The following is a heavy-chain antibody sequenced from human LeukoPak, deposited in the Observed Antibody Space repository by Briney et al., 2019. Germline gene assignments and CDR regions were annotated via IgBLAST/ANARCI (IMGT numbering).Heavy chain of an antibody. Sequence: GGSLRLSCAASGFSFSDSTFHWVRQASGKGLEWVGQIRIEAKLYATAYDPSLKGRFSISRDDSTNTAYLQMNSVETDDTAVYYCSCQGVRVHRGVRYYMDAWGNGTTVTISS. V-gene: IGHV3-73*01. CDR3: SCQGVRVHRGVRYYMDA. D-gene: IGHD3-3*01. J-gene: IGHJ6*03. CDR1: GFSFSDST. CDR2: IRIEAKLYAT.